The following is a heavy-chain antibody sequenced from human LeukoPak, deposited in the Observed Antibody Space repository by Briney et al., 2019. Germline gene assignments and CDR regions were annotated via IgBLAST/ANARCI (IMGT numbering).Heavy chain of an antibody. CDR1: GYTFTGYY. CDR3: ARGPNFWSGYYLD. CDR2: INPNSGGT. J-gene: IGHJ4*02. V-gene: IGHV1-2*02. Sequence: APVKVSCKASGYTFTGYYMHWVRQAPGQGLEWMGWINPNSGGTNYAQKFQGRVTMTRDTSISTAYMELSRLRSDDTAVYYCARGPNFWSGYYLDWGQGTLVTVSS. D-gene: IGHD3-3*01.